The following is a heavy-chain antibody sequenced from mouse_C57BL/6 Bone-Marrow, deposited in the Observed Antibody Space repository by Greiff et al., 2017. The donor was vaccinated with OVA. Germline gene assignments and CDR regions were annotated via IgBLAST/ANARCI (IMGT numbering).Heavy chain of an antibody. D-gene: IGHD1-1*02. CDR2: ISNLAYSI. CDR1: GFTFSDYG. Sequence: EVHLVESGGGLVQPGGSLKLSCAASGFTFSDYGMAWVRQAPRKGPEWVAFISNLAYSIYYADTVTGRFTISRENAKNTLYLEMSSLRSEDTAMYYCARRGNYAPFDYWGQGTTLTVSS. CDR3: ARRGNYAPFDY. V-gene: IGHV5-15*01. J-gene: IGHJ2*01.